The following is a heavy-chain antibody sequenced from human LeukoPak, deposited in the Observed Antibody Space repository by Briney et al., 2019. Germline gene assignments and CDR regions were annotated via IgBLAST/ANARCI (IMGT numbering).Heavy chain of an antibody. CDR2: IYHSGST. J-gene: IGHJ4*02. D-gene: IGHD5-24*01. CDR1: GGSISSGGYY. Sequence: PSETLSLTCTVSGGSISSGGYYWSWIRQPPGTGLEWIGYIYHSGSTYYNPSLKSRVTISVDRSKNQFSLKLSSVTAADTAVYYCASGSRDGYNYRFDHWGQGSLVTVSS. V-gene: IGHV4-30-2*01. CDR3: ASGSRDGYNYRFDH.